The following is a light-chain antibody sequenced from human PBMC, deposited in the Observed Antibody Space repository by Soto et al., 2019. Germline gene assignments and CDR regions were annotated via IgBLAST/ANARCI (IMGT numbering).Light chain of an antibody. J-gene: IGLJ3*02. CDR2: EVS. CDR3: SSYTSSSPLWV. V-gene: IGLV2-18*02. CDR1: SSDVGSYNR. Sequence: QSVLTQPPSVSGSPGQSVTIACTGTSSDVGSYNRVSWYQQPPGTAPKLMIYEVSNRPSGVPDRFSGSKSGNTASLTISGLQAEDEAHYYCSSYTSSSPLWVFGGGTKLTVL.